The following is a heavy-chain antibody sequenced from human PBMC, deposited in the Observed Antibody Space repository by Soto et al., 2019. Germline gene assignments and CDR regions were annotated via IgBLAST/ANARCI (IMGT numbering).Heavy chain of an antibody. Sequence: QVQLVESGGGVVQPGRSLRLSCAASGFTFSSYAMHWVRQAPGKGLEWVAVISYDGSNKYCADSVKGRFTISRDNSKNTLYLQMNSLRAEDTAVYYCADETNDWGQGTLVTVSS. V-gene: IGHV3-30-3*01. CDR2: ISYDGSNK. D-gene: IGHD1-1*01. J-gene: IGHJ4*02. CDR1: GFTFSSYA. CDR3: ADETND.